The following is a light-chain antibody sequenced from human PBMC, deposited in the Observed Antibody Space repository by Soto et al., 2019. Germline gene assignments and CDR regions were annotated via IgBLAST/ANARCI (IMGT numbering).Light chain of an antibody. V-gene: IGKV3-15*01. CDR1: QSVSSN. CDR2: GAS. CDR3: QQYYDWPIT. Sequence: EIPMTQSPATLSVSPGERATLSCRASQSVSSNLAWYQQKPGQAPRLLIYGASTRATGIPARFSGSGSGTEFTLTIRSLQSEDFAVYSCQQYYDWPITFGQGTRLEIK. J-gene: IGKJ5*01.